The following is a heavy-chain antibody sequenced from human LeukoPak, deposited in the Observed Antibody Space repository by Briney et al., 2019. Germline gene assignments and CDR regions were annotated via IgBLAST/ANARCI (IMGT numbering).Heavy chain of an antibody. D-gene: IGHD3-16*01. CDR3: ARDWAFAFDS. CDR1: GFTFSSYA. J-gene: IGHJ3*02. CDR2: ISGSGGST. Sequence: GGSLRLSCAASGFTFSSYAMSWVRQAPGKGLEWVSAISGSGGSTYYADSVKGRFTISRDIAKNSLYLQMNSLRDEDTALYYCARDWAFAFDSWGQGTMVTVSS. V-gene: IGHV3-23*01.